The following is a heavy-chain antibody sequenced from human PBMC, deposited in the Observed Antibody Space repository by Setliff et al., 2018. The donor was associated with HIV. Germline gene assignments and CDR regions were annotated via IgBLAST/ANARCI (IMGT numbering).Heavy chain of an antibody. J-gene: IGHJ4*02. D-gene: IGHD3-22*01. Sequence: QPGGSLRLSCAASGFIFNTYWMHWVRQAPGKGLEWVANIKEDGSEKYYMDSVKGRFTISRDDAKKSLYLQMNSLRAEDTAVYYCARGPYYYDSSGYEPFDYWGQGTLVTVSS. CDR2: IKEDGSEK. CDR3: ARGPYYYDSSGYEPFDY. CDR1: GFIFNTYW. V-gene: IGHV3-7*01.